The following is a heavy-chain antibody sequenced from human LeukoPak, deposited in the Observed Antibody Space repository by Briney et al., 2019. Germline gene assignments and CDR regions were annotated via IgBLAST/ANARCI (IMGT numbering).Heavy chain of an antibody. J-gene: IGHJ5*02. CDR1: GLTFSDYY. CDR2: INIGGTNT. V-gene: IGHV3-11*01. CDR3: ATDGAGFDT. Sequence: GGSLRLSCAASGLTFSDYYMSWIRQAPGEGLEWLSYINIGGTNTHYADSVKGRFTISRDNAKKSLYLEMTNLRAEDTAVYYCATDGAGFDTWGQGVLVTVSS.